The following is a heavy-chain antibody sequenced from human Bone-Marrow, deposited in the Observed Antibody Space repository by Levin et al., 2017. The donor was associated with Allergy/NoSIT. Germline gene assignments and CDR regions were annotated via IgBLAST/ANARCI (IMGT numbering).Heavy chain of an antibody. CDR3: ATSGWLFNY. V-gene: IGHV3-21*06. CDR1: GITFTDYS. CDR2: ITGRSSYI. J-gene: IGHJ4*02. D-gene: IGHD6-19*01. Sequence: LSLTCAASGITFTDYSMNWVRQAPGKGLEWVSSITGRSSYIYYADSVKGRFTISRDNAKNSLYLQMNSLRAEDTAVYYCATSGWLFNYWGQGTLVTVSS.